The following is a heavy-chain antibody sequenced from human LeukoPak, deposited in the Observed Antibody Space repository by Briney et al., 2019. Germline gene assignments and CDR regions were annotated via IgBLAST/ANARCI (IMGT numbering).Heavy chain of an antibody. D-gene: IGHD3-22*01. J-gene: IGHJ4*02. CDR1: GGSISSYY. V-gene: IGHV4-59*01. CDR3: ARGYYDSSGYSGFDY. CDR2: IYYSGST. Sequence: SETLSLTCTVSGGSISSYYWSWIRQPPGKGLEWIGYIYYSGSTNYNPSLKSRVTISVDTSKHQFSLKLSSVTAADTAVYYCARGYYDSSGYSGFDYWGQGTLVTVSS.